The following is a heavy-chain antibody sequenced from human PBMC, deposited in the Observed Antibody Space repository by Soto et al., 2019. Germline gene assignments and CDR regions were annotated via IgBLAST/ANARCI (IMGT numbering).Heavy chain of an antibody. CDR2: IYYSGST. J-gene: IGHJ4*02. CDR3: ARVGGVAGVEY. CDR1: GGSISTTSYY. D-gene: IGHD6-19*01. Sequence: QLQLQESGPGLVKPSETLSLTCTVSGGSISTTSYYWGWIRQPPGKGLEWIGNIYYSGSTYYNPSLTSRVTISADTSKNQFSLKLSSVTAADTAVYYCARVGGVAGVEYWGQGTLVTVSS. V-gene: IGHV4-39*01.